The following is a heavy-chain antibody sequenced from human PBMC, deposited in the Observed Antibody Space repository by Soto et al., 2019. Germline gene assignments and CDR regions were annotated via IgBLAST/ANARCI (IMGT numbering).Heavy chain of an antibody. D-gene: IGHD3-16*01. CDR2: INHVGGT. CDR1: GCFLSESY. CDR3: VRIRYQLPSSVLWLDP. J-gene: IGHJ5*02. Sequence: SETLTLACAVYGCFLSESYWTWIRQPPGKGLEWIGEINHVGGTNYNPSLKSRVTMSVDTSQNQFSLRLISVTAADTAMYFCVRIRYQLPSSVLWLDPWGQGTPVTVSS. V-gene: IGHV4-34*01.